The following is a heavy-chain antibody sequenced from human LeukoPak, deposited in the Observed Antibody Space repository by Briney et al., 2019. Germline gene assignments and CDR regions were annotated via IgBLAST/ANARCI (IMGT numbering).Heavy chain of an antibody. CDR2: IKNKADGGTI. D-gene: IGHD3/OR15-3a*01. Sequence: PGGSLRLSCAASGFTFSNAYMSWVRQAPGKGLEWVGRIKNKADGGTIDYAAPVKGRFTISRDDSKNTLYLQMNSLKIEDTAVYYCGTGSAFDVWGRGTLVTVSS. CDR3: GTGSAFDV. J-gene: IGHJ3*01. V-gene: IGHV3-15*01. CDR1: GFTFSNAY.